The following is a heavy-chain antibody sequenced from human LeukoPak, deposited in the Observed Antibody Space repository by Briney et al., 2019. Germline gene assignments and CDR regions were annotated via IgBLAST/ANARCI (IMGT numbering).Heavy chain of an antibody. V-gene: IGHV6-1*01. J-gene: IGHJ4*02. CDR2: TYYRSKWF. D-gene: IGHD5-12*01. CDR3: AREPGGAEYSGYDPFDF. Sequence: SQTLSLTCAISGDSVSSNSAAWNWIRQSPSRRLEWLGRTYYRSKWFNAVSVKSRITINPDTSKNQFSLQLNSVTPEDTAVYYCAREPGGAEYSGYDPFDFWGQGTLVTVSS. CDR1: GDSVSSNSAA.